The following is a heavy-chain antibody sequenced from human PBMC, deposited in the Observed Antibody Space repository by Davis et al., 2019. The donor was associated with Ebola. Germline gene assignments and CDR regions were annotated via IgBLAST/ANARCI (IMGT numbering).Heavy chain of an antibody. CDR1: GGSISSSY. Sequence: SETLSLTCTVSGGSISSSYWSWIRQSPGKGLEWIEYVYYSGNTHYNPSLKSRVTISVDTSKNQFSLKLSSVTAADTAVYYCARVRVSRFDPWGQGTLVTVSS. J-gene: IGHJ5*02. V-gene: IGHV4-59*12. CDR3: ARVRVSRFDP. CDR2: VYYSGNT.